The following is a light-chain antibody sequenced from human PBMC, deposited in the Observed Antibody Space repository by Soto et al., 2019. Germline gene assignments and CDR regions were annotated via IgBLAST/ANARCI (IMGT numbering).Light chain of an antibody. V-gene: IGLV2-14*01. CDR2: DVR. CDR3: SSYTSSSPL. Sequence: QSALTQPASVSGSPGQSITISCTGTSSDIGGYNYVSWYQQHPGKAPKLMIYDVRNRPSGVSDRFSGSKSGNTASLTISGLQAEDEADYYCSSYTSSSPLFGGGTKLTVL. CDR1: SSDIGGYNY. J-gene: IGLJ2*01.